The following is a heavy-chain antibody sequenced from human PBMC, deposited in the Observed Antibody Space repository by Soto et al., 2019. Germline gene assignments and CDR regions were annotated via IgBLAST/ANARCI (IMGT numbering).Heavy chain of an antibody. V-gene: IGHV3-74*01. D-gene: IGHD2-15*01. J-gene: IGHJ4*02. Sequence: XXSLRLSFAASGFTFSSYWMHWVLQAPGKGLVWVSRINSDGSSTSYADSVKGRFTISRDNAKNTLYLQMNSLRAEDTAVYYCVRTSLVVAAATREDYWGQGTLVTAPQ. CDR1: GFTFSSYW. CDR2: INSDGSST. CDR3: VRTSLVVAAATREDY.